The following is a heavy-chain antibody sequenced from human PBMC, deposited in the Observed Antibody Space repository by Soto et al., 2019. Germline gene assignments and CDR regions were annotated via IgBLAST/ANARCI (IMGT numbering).Heavy chain of an antibody. CDR3: PKPLRRGPRSWYSDL. J-gene: IGHJ2*01. D-gene: IGHD2-15*01. V-gene: IGHV3-23*01. Sequence: EVQLLDSGGDLVQPGGSLRLSCAASGFTFSGYAMTWVRQAPGKGLEWVSGISASGASPNYADSVKGRFTISRDNSQSTFYHKMTPRKAQNPAVYYWPKPLRRGPRSWYSDLWGRAPLVT. CDR2: ISASGASP. CDR1: GFTFSGYA.